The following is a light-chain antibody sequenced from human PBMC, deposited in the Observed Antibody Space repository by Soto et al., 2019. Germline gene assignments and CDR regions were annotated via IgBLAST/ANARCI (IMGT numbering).Light chain of an antibody. J-gene: IGLJ3*02. V-gene: IGLV1-51*02. CDR3: GTWDSRLNAVV. CDR2: ENN. Sequence: QSVLTQPPSVSAASGQKVTISCSGSSSNIEKNYVSWYQHLPGTAPKLLISENNKRPSGIPDRFSGSKSGTSATLGITGLQTGDEADYYCGTWDSRLNAVVFGGGTKLTVL. CDR1: SSNIEKNY.